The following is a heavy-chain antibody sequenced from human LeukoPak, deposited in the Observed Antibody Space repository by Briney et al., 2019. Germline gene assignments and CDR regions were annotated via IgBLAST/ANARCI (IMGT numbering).Heavy chain of an antibody. D-gene: IGHD2-2*01. CDR2: ISGSGGST. CDR3: AKDMGYCSSTSCRGYYYYYYGMDV. CDR1: GFTFSSYA. Sequence: PGGSLRLSCAASGFTFSSYAMSWVRQAPGKGLERVSAISGSGGSTYYADSVKGRFTISRDNSKNTLYLQMNSLRAEDTAVYYCAKDMGYCSSTSCRGYYYYYYGMDVWGQGTTVTVSS. J-gene: IGHJ6*02. V-gene: IGHV3-23*01.